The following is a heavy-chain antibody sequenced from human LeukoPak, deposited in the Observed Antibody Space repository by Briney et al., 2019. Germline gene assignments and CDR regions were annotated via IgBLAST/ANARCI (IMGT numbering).Heavy chain of an antibody. CDR1: GYTFTGYY. CDR2: INPNSGGT. V-gene: IGHV1-2*02. D-gene: IGHD3-22*01. J-gene: IGHJ4*02. CDR3: ASVGPYDSSGYYDWSFDY. Sequence: ASVKVSCKASGYTFTGYYMHWVRQAPGQGLEWMGWINPNSGGTNYAQKFQGRVTMTRDTSISTAYMELSRLRSDDTAVYYCASVGPYDSSGYYDWSFDYWGQGTLVTVSS.